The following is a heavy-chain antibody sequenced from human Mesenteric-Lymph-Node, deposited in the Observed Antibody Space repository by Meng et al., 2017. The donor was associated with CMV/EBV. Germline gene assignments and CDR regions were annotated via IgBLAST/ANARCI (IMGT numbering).Heavy chain of an antibody. CDR3: ASVGYYYGMDV. Sequence: GGSLRLSCAASGFTFSRYWMHWVRQAPGKGLVWVSRIKSDGISTAYADSVKGRFTISRDNAKNTLYLQMNSLRAEDTAVYYCASVGYYYGMDVWGQGTTVTVSS. J-gene: IGHJ6*02. V-gene: IGHV3-74*03. CDR2: IKSDGIST. CDR1: GFTFSRYW. D-gene: IGHD2-2*01.